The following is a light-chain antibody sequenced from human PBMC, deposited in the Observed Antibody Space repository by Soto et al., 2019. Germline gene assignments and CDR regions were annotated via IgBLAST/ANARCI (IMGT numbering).Light chain of an antibody. CDR2: EGS. V-gene: IGLV2-23*01. CDR1: SSDVGSYNL. J-gene: IGLJ3*02. CDR3: CSYAGSSTWV. Sequence: QSALTQPASVSGSPGQSSTLSCTGTSSDVGSYNLVSWYQQHPGKAPKLMIYEGSKRPSGISNRFSCSKSGNTASLTISGVQAEHEAGYYCCSYAGSSTWVFGGGTKLTVL.